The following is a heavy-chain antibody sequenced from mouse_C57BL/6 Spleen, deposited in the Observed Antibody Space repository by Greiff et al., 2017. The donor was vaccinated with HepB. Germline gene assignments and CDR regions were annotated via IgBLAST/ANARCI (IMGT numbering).Heavy chain of an antibody. J-gene: IGHJ2*01. CDR2: IYPGSGNT. CDR1: GYSFTSYY. CDR3: AREDITTVVATGFDY. V-gene: IGHV1-66*01. D-gene: IGHD1-1*01. Sequence: QVQLQQSGPELVQPGASVKISCKASGYSFTSYYIHWVKQRPGQGLEWIGWIYPGSGNTKYNEKFKGKATLTADTSSSTAYMQLSSLTSEDSAVYYCAREDITTVVATGFDYWGQGTTLTVSS.